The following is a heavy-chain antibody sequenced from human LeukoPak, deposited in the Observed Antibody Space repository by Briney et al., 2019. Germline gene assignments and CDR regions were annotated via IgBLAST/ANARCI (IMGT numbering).Heavy chain of an antibody. J-gene: IGHJ4*02. V-gene: IGHV3-66*01. Sequence: GGSLRLSCAASGFTVSSNYMSWVRQAPGKGLEWVSVIYSGGSTYYADSVKGRFTISRDNSKNTLYLQMNSLRAEDTAVYYCARARWYSGSYYEGVALDYWGQGTLVTVSS. CDR2: IYSGGST. CDR3: ARARWYSGSYYEGVALDY. CDR1: GFTVSSNY. D-gene: IGHD1-26*01.